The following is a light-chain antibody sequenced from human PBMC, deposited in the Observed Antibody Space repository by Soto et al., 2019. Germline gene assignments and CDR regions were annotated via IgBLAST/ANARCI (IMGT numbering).Light chain of an antibody. CDR2: NTS. CDR3: QQRSIPIT. CDR1: QSVSNY. V-gene: IGKV3-11*01. Sequence: EIVLTQSPATLSLSPGERATLSCRASQSVSNYLAWYQHKPGQXPXXLIYNTSTRATGIPTRFSGGGSGTEFTLTISSLEPEDFAVYYCQQRSIPITFGQGTRLEI. J-gene: IGKJ5*01.